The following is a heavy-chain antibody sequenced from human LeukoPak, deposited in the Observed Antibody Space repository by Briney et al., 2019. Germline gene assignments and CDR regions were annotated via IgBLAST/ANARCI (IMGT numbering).Heavy chain of an antibody. J-gene: IGHJ4*02. Sequence: GSSVKVSCKASGGTFSSYAICWVRQAPGQGLEWMGGIIPIFGTANYAQKFQGRVTITADESTSTAYMELSSLRSEDTAVYYCASMDGSGPKLLYYFDYWGQGTLVTVSS. CDR3: ASMDGSGPKLLYYFDY. V-gene: IGHV1-69*01. CDR1: GGTFSSYA. D-gene: IGHD3-10*01. CDR2: IIPIFGTA.